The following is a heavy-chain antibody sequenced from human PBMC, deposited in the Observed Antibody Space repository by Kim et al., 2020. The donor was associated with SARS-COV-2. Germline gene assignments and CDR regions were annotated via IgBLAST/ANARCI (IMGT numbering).Heavy chain of an antibody. J-gene: IGHJ4*02. Sequence: AGDTFYADSVQGRFTISRDNCKNTLYLQTNDLRAEDTAVYYWARGDYRDFRGQGTLVTVS. CDR3: ARGDYRDF. V-gene: IGHV3-66*01. CDR2: AGDT.